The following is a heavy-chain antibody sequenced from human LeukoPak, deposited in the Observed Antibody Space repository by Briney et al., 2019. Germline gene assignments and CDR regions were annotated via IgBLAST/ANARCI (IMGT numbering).Heavy chain of an antibody. CDR1: GGSISSGGYY. J-gene: IGHJ3*02. CDR3: ARGRGEVVVAAWDVFDI. D-gene: IGHD2-15*01. Sequence: PSETLSLTCTVSGGSISSGGYYWGWLRQHPGKGLEWFGYIYYSGSIYYNPSLKSRGTISADTSKNQFSLKLSSVTAADTAVDYCARGRGEVVVAAWDVFDIWGQGTMVTVSS. CDR2: IYYSGSI. V-gene: IGHV4-31*03.